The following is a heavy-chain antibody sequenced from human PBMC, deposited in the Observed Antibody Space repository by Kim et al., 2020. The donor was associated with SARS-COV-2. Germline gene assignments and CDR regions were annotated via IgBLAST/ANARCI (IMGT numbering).Heavy chain of an antibody. J-gene: IGHJ6*02. D-gene: IGHD1-7*01. CDR1: GYTLTELS. Sequence: ASVKVSCKVSGYTLTELSMHWVRQAPGKGLEWMGGFDPEDGETIYAQKFQGIVTMTEDTSTDTAYMELSSLRSEDTAVYYCATSTSITGTRAIYYYYYGMDVWGQGTTVTVSS. CDR3: ATSTSITGTRAIYYYYYGMDV. CDR2: FDPEDGET. V-gene: IGHV1-24*01.